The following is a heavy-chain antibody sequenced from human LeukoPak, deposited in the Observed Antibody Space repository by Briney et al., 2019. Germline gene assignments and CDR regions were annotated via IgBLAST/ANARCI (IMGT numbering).Heavy chain of an antibody. V-gene: IGHV1-69*13. D-gene: IGHD5-18*01. CDR2: IIPIFGTA. Sequence: SVKVSCKASGGTFSSYAISWVRQAPGLGLEWMGGIIPIFGTANYAQKFQGRVTITADESTSTAYMEPSSLRSEDTAVYYCARSRDTAMVTFFDYWGQGTLVTVSS. J-gene: IGHJ4*02. CDR1: GGTFSSYA. CDR3: ARSRDTAMVTFFDY.